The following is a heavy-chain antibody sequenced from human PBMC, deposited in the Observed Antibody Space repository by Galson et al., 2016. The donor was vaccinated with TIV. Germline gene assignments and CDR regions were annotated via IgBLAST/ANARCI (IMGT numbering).Heavy chain of an antibody. V-gene: IGHV3-33*01. J-gene: IGHJ4*02. D-gene: IGHD2-15*01. Sequence: LRLSCAASGFPFGSYGMHCVRQAPGKGLEWVAGLWYGGGNRIYAASVKGRFTISSENSKNTVYLQMSSLRDEDTAVYYCAREFSETPFDYWGQGTLVSVSS. CDR3: AREFSETPFDY. CDR1: GFPFGSYG. CDR2: LWYGGGNR.